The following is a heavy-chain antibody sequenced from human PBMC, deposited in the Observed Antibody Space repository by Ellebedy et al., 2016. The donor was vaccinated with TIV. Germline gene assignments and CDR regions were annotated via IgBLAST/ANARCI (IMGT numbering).Heavy chain of an antibody. D-gene: IGHD4-17*01. CDR3: ARGTLNYGIDY. CDR1: GGSISSGGYY. V-gene: IGHV4-31*03. Sequence: MPSETLSLTCTVSGGSISSGGYYWSWIRQHPGKGLECIGYIYYSGSTYYNPSLKSRVTISVDTSKNQFSLKLSSVTAADTAVYYCARGTLNYGIDYWGQGTLVTVSS. J-gene: IGHJ4*02. CDR2: IYYSGST.